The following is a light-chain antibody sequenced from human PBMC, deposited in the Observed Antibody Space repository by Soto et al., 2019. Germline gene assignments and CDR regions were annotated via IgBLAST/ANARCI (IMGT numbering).Light chain of an antibody. CDR2: GAS. CDR3: QQYGSSPQT. Sequence: DIVLTQSPGTLSLSPGERATLSCRASQRVSSTYLAWYQQKPGQAPRLLIYGASSRATGIPDRFTGSGSGTDFSLTISRLEPEDFAVYYCQQYGSSPQTFGQGTKV. CDR1: QRVSSTY. J-gene: IGKJ1*01. V-gene: IGKV3-20*01.